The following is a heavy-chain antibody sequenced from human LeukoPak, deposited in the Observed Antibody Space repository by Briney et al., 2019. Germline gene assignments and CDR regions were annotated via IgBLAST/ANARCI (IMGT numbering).Heavy chain of an antibody. CDR1: GYTFSSYA. D-gene: IGHD1-26*01. CDR2: ISPYNGNT. Sequence: ASVKVSCTASGYTFSSYAISWVRQAPGQGLEWMGWISPYNGNTNSAQRFQGRVTMTTDTSTSAAYMELTSLRPDDTAVYYCARDTTWYFDLWGRGTLVTVSS. V-gene: IGHV1-18*01. J-gene: IGHJ2*01. CDR3: ARDTTWYFDL.